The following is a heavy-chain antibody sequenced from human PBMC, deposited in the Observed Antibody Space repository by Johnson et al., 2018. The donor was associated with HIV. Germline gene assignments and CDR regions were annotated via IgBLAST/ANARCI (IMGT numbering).Heavy chain of an antibody. CDR1: GFTFDDYA. J-gene: IGHJ3*02. CDR3: AAGGVPATDAFDI. CDR2: ISRNSGSI. V-gene: IGHV3-9*01. Sequence: VQLVESGGGLVQPGRSLRLSCAASGFTFDDYAMHCVRQAPGKGLEWVSGISRNSGSIGFADSGKGRFTISRDNAKNSLYLQMNSLRAVDTALYYCAAGGVPATDAFDIWGQGTMVTVSS. D-gene: IGHD3-10*01.